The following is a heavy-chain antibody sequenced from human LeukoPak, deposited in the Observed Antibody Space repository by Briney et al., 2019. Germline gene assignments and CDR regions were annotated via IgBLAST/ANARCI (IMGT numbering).Heavy chain of an antibody. CDR3: ASLQQSYYDFWSGKNFDY. CDR2: ISYDGSNK. CDR1: GFTFSSYA. Sequence: GALRLSCAASGFTFSSYAMHWVRQAPGKGLEWVAVISYDGSNKYYADSVKGRFTISRDNSKNTLYLQMNSLRAEDTAVYYCASLQQSYYDFWSGKNFDYWGQGTLVTVSS. V-gene: IGHV3-30-3*01. D-gene: IGHD3-3*01. J-gene: IGHJ4*02.